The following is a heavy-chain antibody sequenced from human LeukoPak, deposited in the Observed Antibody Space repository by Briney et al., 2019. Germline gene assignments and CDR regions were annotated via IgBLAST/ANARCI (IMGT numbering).Heavy chain of an antibody. CDR1: GGSISSYY. J-gene: IGHJ5*02. CDR2: IYYSGST. CDR3: AREEGSNWFDP. D-gene: IGHD3-10*01. Sequence: SETLSLTCTVSGGSISSYYWSWIRQPPGKGLEWIGYIYYSGSTSYNPSLKSRVTISVDTSKNQFSLKLSVVTTADTAVYYCAREEGSNWFDPWGQGTLVTVSS. V-gene: IGHV4-59*01.